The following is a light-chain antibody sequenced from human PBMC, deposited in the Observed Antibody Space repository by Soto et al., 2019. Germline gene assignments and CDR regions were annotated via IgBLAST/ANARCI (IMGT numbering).Light chain of an antibody. CDR3: QQYTKWPR. CDR1: QSVGSN. V-gene: IGKV3-15*01. J-gene: IGKJ3*01. Sequence: VMSQSPTTLSVSPGERSTLSCRASQSVGSNLAWYQKKPGQAPRLLIYGASTRANGIPARFSGTGSGTEFTLTISSLQSEDFALYYCQQYTKWPRFGPGTKVDIK. CDR2: GAS.